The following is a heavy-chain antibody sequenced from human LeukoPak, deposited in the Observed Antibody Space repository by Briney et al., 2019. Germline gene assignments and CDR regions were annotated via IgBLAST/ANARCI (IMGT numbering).Heavy chain of an antibody. Sequence: GGSLRLSCAASGFTFSSYSMNWVRQAPGKGLEWVSYISSSSSTIYYADSVKGRFTISRDNSKNTLYLQMNSLRAEDTAVYYCAKDILPGSYGGIFDYWGQGTLVTVSS. CDR3: AKDILPGSYGGIFDY. CDR2: ISSSSSTI. V-gene: IGHV3-48*01. D-gene: IGHD1-26*01. CDR1: GFTFSSYS. J-gene: IGHJ4*02.